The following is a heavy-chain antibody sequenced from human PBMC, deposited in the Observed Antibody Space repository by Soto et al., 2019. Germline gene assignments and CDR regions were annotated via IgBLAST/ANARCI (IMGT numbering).Heavy chain of an antibody. V-gene: IGHV4-34*01. D-gene: IGHD1-26*01. J-gene: IGHJ4*02. Sequence: PSETLSLTCDVYGGPFSVYIWPWIRQTPGKGLQWIGQLNHSGSANYNPSLKSRVTISVHTSSSQFSLELSSVTAADTAVYYCARGLISGSHYSGGWYYFDSWGQGTQVTVS. CDR3: ARGLISGSHYSGGWYYFDS. CDR1: GGPFSVYI. CDR2: LNHSGSA.